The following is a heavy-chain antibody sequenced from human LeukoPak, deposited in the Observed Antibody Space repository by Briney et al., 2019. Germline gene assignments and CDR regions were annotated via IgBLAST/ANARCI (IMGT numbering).Heavy chain of an antibody. CDR3: ARGRGWPQGPWFDP. CDR2: VYYSGST. Sequence: SETLSLTCTVSGGSITSSSYYWGWIRQPPGKGLEWIGSVYYSGSTNYNPSLKSRVTISVDTSKNQFSLKLSSVTAADTAVYYCARGRGWPQGPWFDPWGQGTLVTVSS. CDR1: GGSITSSSYY. D-gene: IGHD6-19*01. V-gene: IGHV4-39*07. J-gene: IGHJ5*02.